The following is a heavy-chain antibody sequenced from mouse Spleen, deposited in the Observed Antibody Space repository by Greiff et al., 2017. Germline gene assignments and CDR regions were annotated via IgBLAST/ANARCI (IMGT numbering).Heavy chain of an antibody. Sequence: QVQLQQSGAELARPGASVKMSCKASGYTFTSYTMHWVKQRPGQGLEWIGYINPSSGYTKYNQKFKDKATLTADKSSSTAYMQLSSLTSEDSAVYYCARGYYGPVCYAMDYWGQGTSVTVSS. V-gene: IGHV1-4*01. CDR1: GYTFTSYT. J-gene: IGHJ4*01. D-gene: IGHD2-1*01. CDR3: ARGYYGPVCYAMDY. CDR2: INPSSGYT.